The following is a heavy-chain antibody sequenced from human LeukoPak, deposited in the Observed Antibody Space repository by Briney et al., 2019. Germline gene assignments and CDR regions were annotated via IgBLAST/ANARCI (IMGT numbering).Heavy chain of an antibody. V-gene: IGHV3-53*01. CDR3: ASGNYDILGDAFDI. CDR1: GFTVSSNS. Sequence: PGGSLRLSCTVSGFTVSSNSMSWVRQAPGKGLEWVSFIYSGGNTHYSDSVKGRFTISRDNAKNSLYLQMNSLRAEDTAVYYCASGNYDILGDAFDIWGQGTMVTVSS. CDR2: IYSGGNT. J-gene: IGHJ3*02. D-gene: IGHD3-9*01.